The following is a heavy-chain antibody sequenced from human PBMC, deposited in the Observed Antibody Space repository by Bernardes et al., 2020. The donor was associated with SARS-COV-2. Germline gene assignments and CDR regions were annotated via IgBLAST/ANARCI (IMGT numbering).Heavy chain of an antibody. CDR3: ATYETGASFQH. CDR1: GGSISSYY. Sequence: SETLSLTCTVSGGSISSYYWSWIRQTPGRGLEWLGYIYYTGSTTYNPSLKSRVSMSVDTSKHQFSLKLNSVTAADTAVYHCATYETGASFQHWGEGTLVTVSS. D-gene: IGHD3-22*01. V-gene: IGHV4-59*01. J-gene: IGHJ1*01. CDR2: IYYTGST.